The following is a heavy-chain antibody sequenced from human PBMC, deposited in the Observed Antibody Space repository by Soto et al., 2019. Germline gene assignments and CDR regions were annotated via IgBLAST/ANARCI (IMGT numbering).Heavy chain of an antibody. Sequence: VQLVESGGGVVQPGRSLRLSCAASGFTFSSYAMHWVRQAPGKGLEWVAVISYDGSNKYYADSVKGRFTISRDNSKNTLYLQMNSLRAEDTAVYYCAREFLVVVTARGGAFDYWGQGTLVTVSS. J-gene: IGHJ4*02. D-gene: IGHD2-21*02. CDR2: ISYDGSNK. V-gene: IGHV3-30-3*01. CDR3: AREFLVVVTARGGAFDY. CDR1: GFTFSSYA.